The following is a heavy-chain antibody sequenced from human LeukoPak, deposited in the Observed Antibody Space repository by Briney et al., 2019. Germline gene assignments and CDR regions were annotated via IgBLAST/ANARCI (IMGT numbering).Heavy chain of an antibody. CDR2: IYYSGST. CDR1: GGSFRSSSYY. CDR3: ARDPTVAGQFDY. J-gene: IGHJ4*02. V-gene: IGHV4-39*07. D-gene: IGHD6-19*01. Sequence: SETLSLTCTVSGGSFRSSSYYWGWIRQPPGKGLEWIGSIYYSGSTYYNPSLKSRVTISVDTSKNQFSLKLSSVTAADTAVYYCARDPTVAGQFDYWGQGTLVTVSS.